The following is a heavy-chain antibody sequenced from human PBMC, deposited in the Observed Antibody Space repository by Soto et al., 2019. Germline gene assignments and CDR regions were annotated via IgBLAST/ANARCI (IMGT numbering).Heavy chain of an antibody. V-gene: IGHV3-30-3*01. J-gene: IGHJ6*02. CDR3: AREECSGGSCYSGYYYGMDV. CDR2: ISYDGSNK. D-gene: IGHD2-15*01. Sequence: PGGSLRLSCAASGFTFSSYAMHWVRQAPGKGLEWVAVISYDGSNKYYADSVKGRFTISRDNSKNTLYLQMNSLRAEDTAVYYCAREECSGGSCYSGYYYGMDVWGQGTTVTVSS. CDR1: GFTFSSYA.